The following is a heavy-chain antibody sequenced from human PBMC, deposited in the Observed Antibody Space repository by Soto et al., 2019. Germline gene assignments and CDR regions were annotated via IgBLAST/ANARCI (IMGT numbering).Heavy chain of an antibody. CDR1: GGSLSSSNW. J-gene: IGHJ6*02. V-gene: IGHV4-4*02. D-gene: IGHD2-2*03. Sequence: QVQLQESGPGLVKPSGTLSLTCAVSGGSLSSSNWWSWVRQPPGKGLEWIGEIYHSGSTNYNPSLKSRVTISVDKSKNQFSLKLSSVTAADTAVYYCASGYCSSTSCSGYYYYGMDVWGQGTTVTVSS. CDR3: ASGYCSSTSCSGYYYYGMDV. CDR2: IYHSGST.